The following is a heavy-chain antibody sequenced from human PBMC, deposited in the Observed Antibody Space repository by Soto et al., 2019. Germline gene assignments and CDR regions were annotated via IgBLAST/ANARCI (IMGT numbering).Heavy chain of an antibody. Sequence: ASVKVSCKASGYTFTSYAMHWVRQAPGQRLEWMGWISAYNGNTNYAQKLQGRVTMTTDTSTSTAYMELSSLRSEDTAVYYCARSIVVVTAIDYWGQGTLVTVSS. V-gene: IGHV1-3*01. CDR2: ISAYNGNT. CDR1: GYTFTSYA. CDR3: ARSIVVVTAIDY. J-gene: IGHJ4*02. D-gene: IGHD2-21*02.